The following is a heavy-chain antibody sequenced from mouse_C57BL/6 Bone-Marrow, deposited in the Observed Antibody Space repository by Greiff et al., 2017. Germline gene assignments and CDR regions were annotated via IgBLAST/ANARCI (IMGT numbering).Heavy chain of an antibody. CDR3: ARRGYYGSSRLYYAMDY. D-gene: IGHD1-1*01. J-gene: IGHJ4*01. V-gene: IGHV1-85*01. Sequence: QVQLQQPGAELVMPGASVKLSCKASGYTFTSYDINWVKQRPGQGLEWIGWIYPRDGSTKYNEKFKGKATLTVDTSSSTAYMELHSLTSEDSAVYFCARRGYYGSSRLYYAMDYWGQGTSVTVSS. CDR1: GYTFTSYD. CDR2: IYPRDGST.